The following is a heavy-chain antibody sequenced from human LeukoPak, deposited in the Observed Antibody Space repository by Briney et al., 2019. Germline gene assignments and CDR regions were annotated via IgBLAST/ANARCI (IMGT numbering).Heavy chain of an antibody. CDR2: IWYDGSNK. J-gene: IGHJ4*02. D-gene: IGHD6-13*01. Sequence: GGSLRLSCAASGFTFSSYGMHWVRQVPGKGLEWVAVIWYDGSNKYYADSVKGRFTISRDNSKNTLYLQMNSLRAEDTAVYYCARDGSSSWSAPDYWGQGTLVTVSS. CDR1: GFTFSSYG. V-gene: IGHV3-33*01. CDR3: ARDGSSSWSAPDY.